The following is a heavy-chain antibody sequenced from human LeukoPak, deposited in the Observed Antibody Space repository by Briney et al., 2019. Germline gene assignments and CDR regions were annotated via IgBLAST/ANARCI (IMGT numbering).Heavy chain of an antibody. J-gene: IGHJ4*02. CDR2: INPSGGST. CDR1: GYTFTSYY. V-gene: IGHV1-46*01. CDR3: ARDREYSYGYGTGTDY. Sequence: ASVKVSCKASGYTFTSYYMHWVRQAPGQGLEWMGIINPSGGSTSYAQKFQGRATMTRDTSTSTVYMELSSLRSEDTAVYYCARDREYSYGYGTGTDYWGQGTLVTVSS. D-gene: IGHD5-18*01.